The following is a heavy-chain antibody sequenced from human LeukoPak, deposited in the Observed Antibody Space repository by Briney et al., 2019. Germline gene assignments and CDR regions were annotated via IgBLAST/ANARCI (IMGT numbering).Heavy chain of an antibody. D-gene: IGHD1-14*01. V-gene: IGHV3-7*01. J-gene: IGHJ4*02. CDR2: INQGGSDK. Sequence: GSLRLSCAASGFTFSGHWMSRVRQAPGKGLEWVANINQGGSDKYYVDSVKGRFTISRDNANNLLYLQMNSLRGEDTAVYYCTRDRSRAEDDWGQGALVTVSS. CDR1: GFTFSGHW. CDR3: TRDRSRAEDD.